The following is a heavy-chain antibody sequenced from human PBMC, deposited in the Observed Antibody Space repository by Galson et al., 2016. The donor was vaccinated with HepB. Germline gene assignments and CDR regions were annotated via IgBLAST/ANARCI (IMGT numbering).Heavy chain of an antibody. Sequence: QSGAEVKEPGESLKISCKASGGTFSSYSISWVRQAPGQGLEWMGGIVPFFGASNYAQNFQGRVTITADASTSTAYMELSSLRSEDTAVYYGARVGYCNSPNCYEGGYYFDYWGQGTLVTVSS. CDR1: GGTFSSYS. J-gene: IGHJ4*02. D-gene: IGHD2-2*01. V-gene: IGHV1-69*01. CDR3: ARVGYCNSPNCYEGGYYFDY. CDR2: IVPFFGAS.